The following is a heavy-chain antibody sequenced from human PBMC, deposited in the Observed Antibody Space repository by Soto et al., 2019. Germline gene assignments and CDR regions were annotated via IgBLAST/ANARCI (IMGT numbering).Heavy chain of an antibody. CDR2: IYYSGST. Sequence: QVQLQESGPGLVKPSQTLSLTCTVSGGSISSGGYYWSWIRQHPGKGLEWIGYIYYSGSTYYNPSLKRRVXXSXDRXKNHFSLKLSSVTAADTAVYYCARGHYYDSSGLDYWGQGTLVTVSS. V-gene: IGHV4-31*03. CDR3: ARGHYYDSSGLDY. D-gene: IGHD3-22*01. J-gene: IGHJ4*02. CDR1: GGSISSGGYY.